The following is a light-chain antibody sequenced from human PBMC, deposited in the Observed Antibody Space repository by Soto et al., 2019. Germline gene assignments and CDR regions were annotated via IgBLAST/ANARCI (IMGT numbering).Light chain of an antibody. CDR1: QSISSY. CDR3: QQYNNWPPIT. J-gene: IGKJ5*01. V-gene: IGKV1-39*01. Sequence: DIQMTQSPSSLSASVGDRVTITCRASQSISSYLNWYQQKPGKAPKLLIYAASSLQSGVPSRFSGSGSGTDFTVTISSLQPEDFEVYYCQQYNNWPPITFGQGTRLEIK. CDR2: AAS.